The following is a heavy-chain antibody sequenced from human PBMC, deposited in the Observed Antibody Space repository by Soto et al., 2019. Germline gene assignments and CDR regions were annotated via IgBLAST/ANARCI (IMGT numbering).Heavy chain of an antibody. D-gene: IGHD1-7*01. CDR2: IDPSDSYT. CDR3: ARPTSRTTPFDY. V-gene: IGHV5-10-1*01. J-gene: IGHJ4*02. CDR1: GYSFTSYW. Sequence: PGESLKISCKASGYSFTSYWITWVRQIPGKGLEWMGRIDPSDSYTKYSPSFQGHITISTDKSISTAYLHWRSLKASDTAMYYCARPTSRTTPFDYWGQGTLVTLSS.